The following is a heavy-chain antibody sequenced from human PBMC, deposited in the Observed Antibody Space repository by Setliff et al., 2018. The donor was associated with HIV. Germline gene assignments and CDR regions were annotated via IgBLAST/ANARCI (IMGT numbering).Heavy chain of an antibody. J-gene: IGHJ5*02. CDR1: GGSFSNYY. CDR3: ARVARVHPFDP. CDR2: IYASGST. V-gene: IGHV4-59*10. Sequence: PSETLSLTCAVYGGSFSNYYWSWIRQPPGKGLEWIGHIYASGSTNYNPSLKSRVTMSVDRSKNQFSLRLTSVTAADTAMYYCARVARVHPFDPWGQGTLVTVS.